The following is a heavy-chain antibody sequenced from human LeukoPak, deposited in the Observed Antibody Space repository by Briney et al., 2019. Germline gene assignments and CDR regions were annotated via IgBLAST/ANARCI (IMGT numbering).Heavy chain of an antibody. J-gene: IGHJ4*02. V-gene: IGHV1-46*01. CDR3: AATDYYGSGSYYIIPYYFDY. D-gene: IGHD3-10*01. CDR1: GYTFTSYH. CDR2: INPDSGST. Sequence: ASVKVSCKASGYTFTSYHMHWVRQAPGQGLEWMGIINPDSGSTSYAQKFQGRVTMTRDTSTSTVYMELSSLRSEDTAVYYCAATDYYGSGSYYIIPYYFDYWGQGTLVTVSS.